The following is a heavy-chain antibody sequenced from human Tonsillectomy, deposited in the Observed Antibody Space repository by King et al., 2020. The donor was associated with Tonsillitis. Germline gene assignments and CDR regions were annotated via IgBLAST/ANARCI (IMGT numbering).Heavy chain of an antibody. J-gene: IGHJ4*02. Sequence: VQLQQWGAGLLKPSETLSLTCAVYVGSFSGYYLSWIRHPPGKGLEWIGEINHSGITNYNPSLKSRVPISVDTSKNQFSLKLSSGTAAATAVYYCARGIPYYDFWSGYYTPLGYYFDYWGQGTLVTVSS. D-gene: IGHD3-3*01. CDR3: ARGIPYYDFWSGYYTPLGYYFDY. V-gene: IGHV4-34*01. CDR2: INHSGIT. CDR1: VGSFSGYY.